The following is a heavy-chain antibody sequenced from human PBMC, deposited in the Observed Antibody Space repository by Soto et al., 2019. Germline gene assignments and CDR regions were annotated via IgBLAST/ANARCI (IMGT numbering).Heavy chain of an antibody. V-gene: IGHV5-51*01. Sequence: GESLKISCKGSGYSFTSYWIGWVRQMPGKGLEWMGIIYPGDSDTRYSPSFQGQVTRSADKSISTAYMKWSSLKASDVAMYYCARHRFGAGHNWFDPWGQGTLVTVSS. CDR1: GYSFTSYW. J-gene: IGHJ5*02. CDR2: IYPGDSDT. CDR3: ARHRFGAGHNWFDP. D-gene: IGHD3-3*01.